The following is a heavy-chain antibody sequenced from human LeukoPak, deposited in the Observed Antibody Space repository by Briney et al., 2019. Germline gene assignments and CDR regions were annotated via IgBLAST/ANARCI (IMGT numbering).Heavy chain of an antibody. V-gene: IGHV3-48*04. Sequence: GGSLRLSCAASGFTFSSYIMNWVRQAPGKGLEWVSYISSSSSTIYYADSVKGRFTISRDNAKNSLYLQMNSLRAEDTAVYYCARLTYYYDSSGYPSAEWGQGTLVTVSS. CDR2: ISSSSSTI. D-gene: IGHD3-22*01. CDR1: GFTFSSYI. CDR3: ARLTYYYDSSGYPSAE. J-gene: IGHJ4*02.